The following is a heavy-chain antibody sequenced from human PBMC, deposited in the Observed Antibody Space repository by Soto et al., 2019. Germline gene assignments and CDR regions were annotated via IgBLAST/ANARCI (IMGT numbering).Heavy chain of an antibody. CDR3: ASQRGGNYWFDP. J-gene: IGHJ5*02. V-gene: IGHV1-69*12. D-gene: IGHD2-21*01. CDR1: GGTFSSYA. Sequence: QVQLVQSGAEVKKPGSSVKVSCKASGGTFSSYAISWVRQAPGQGLEWMGGIIPIFGTANYAQKFQGRVRITEDESTSTAYMELRSLRSEDTAVYYWASQRGGNYWFDPWGQGTLVTVSS. CDR2: IIPIFGTA.